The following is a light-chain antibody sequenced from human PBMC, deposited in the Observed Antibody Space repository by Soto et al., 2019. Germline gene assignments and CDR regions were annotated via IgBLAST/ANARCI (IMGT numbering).Light chain of an antibody. CDR1: SSDVGGYNY. J-gene: IGLJ2*01. V-gene: IGLV2-8*01. CDR2: EVS. CDR3: ASYTGSDTLV. Sequence: QCALTQPPSASGSPGQSVTISCTGTSSDVGGYNYVSWYQQHPGKAPKLMIYEVSKRPSGVPDRLSGSKSGNTASLTVSGLQVEDEADYYCASYTGSDTLVLGGGTKLTVL.